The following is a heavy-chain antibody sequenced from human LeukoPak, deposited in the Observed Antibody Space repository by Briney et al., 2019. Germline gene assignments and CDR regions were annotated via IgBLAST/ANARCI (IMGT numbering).Heavy chain of an antibody. J-gene: IGHJ4*02. Sequence: YISSSSSTIYYADSVKGRFTISRDNAKNSLYLQMNSLRDEDTAVYYCAREWAFGGVIVDYWGQGTLVTVSS. CDR3: AREWAFGGVIVDY. V-gene: IGHV3-48*02. CDR2: ISSSSSTI. D-gene: IGHD3-16*02.